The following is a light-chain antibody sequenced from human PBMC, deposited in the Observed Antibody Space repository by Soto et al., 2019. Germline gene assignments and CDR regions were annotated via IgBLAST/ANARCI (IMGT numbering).Light chain of an antibody. CDR1: QSVRSSY. CDR2: GAS. CDR3: QQYGSSLQT. V-gene: IGKV3-20*01. Sequence: EIVLTQSPDTVSLSPGERVTLSCRASQSVRSSYLAWYQQKPDQAPRLLIYGASSRATGIPDRFSGSGSGTDFTLTISRLEPEDSAVYYCQQYGSSLQTFGQGTKVEIK. J-gene: IGKJ1*01.